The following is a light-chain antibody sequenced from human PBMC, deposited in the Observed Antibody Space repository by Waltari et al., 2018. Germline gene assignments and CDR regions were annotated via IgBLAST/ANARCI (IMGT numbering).Light chain of an antibody. Sequence: QSALTQPASVSGSPGQSITISCPGTSSDFGNYNLFSWYQRHPGKPPKLIIYEATKRPSDISNHFSASKSGNTASLTISGLQAEDEADYFCCSYADSNTWVFGGGTRLTVL. V-gene: IGLV2-23*01. J-gene: IGLJ3*02. CDR1: SSDFGNYNL. CDR2: EAT. CDR3: CSYADSNTWV.